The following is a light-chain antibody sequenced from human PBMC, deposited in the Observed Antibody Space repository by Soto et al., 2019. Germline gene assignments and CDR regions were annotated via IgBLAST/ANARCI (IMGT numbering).Light chain of an antibody. CDR2: RAS. J-gene: IGKJ1*01. V-gene: IGKV3-15*01. CDR1: QSVGSN. CDR3: QQYNNWLWT. Sequence: EIVMTQSPATLSVSPGERATLSCRAGQSVGSNLAWYQQKPGQAPRLLIYRASTRATGIPARFSGSGSGTEFTLTITSLQSEDFAVYYCQQYNNWLWTFGQGTKVDI.